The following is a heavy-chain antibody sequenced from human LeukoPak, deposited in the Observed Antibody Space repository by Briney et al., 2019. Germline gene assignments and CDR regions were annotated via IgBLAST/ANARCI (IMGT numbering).Heavy chain of an antibody. J-gene: IGHJ4*02. CDR3: AKGLVGATTAD. D-gene: IGHD1-26*01. CDR2: ISWNSGSI. CDR1: GFTFDDYA. Sequence: PGWSLRLSCAASGFTFDDYAMHWVRQAPGKGLEWVSGISWNSGSIGYADSVKGRFTISRDNAKNSLYLQMNSLRAEDTALYYCAKGLVGATTADWGQGTLVTVSS. V-gene: IGHV3-9*01.